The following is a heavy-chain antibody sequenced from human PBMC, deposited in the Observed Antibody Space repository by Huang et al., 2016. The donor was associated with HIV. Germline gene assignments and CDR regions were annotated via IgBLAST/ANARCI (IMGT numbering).Heavy chain of an antibody. CDR2: ISDDGRSQ. Sequence: QVHLVESGGGVVQPGGSLRLSCAASGFKLSGFGMHWVRQAPVKWLEWVAGISDDGRSQFYTDSVKGRFTISRDNSDNTLSLQMKGLRPDDTAVYYCAKESRWFSDFDHWGQGVLVSVSS. CDR3: AKESRWFSDFDH. D-gene: IGHD2-15*01. V-gene: IGHV3-30*18. CDR1: GFKLSGFG. J-gene: IGHJ4*02.